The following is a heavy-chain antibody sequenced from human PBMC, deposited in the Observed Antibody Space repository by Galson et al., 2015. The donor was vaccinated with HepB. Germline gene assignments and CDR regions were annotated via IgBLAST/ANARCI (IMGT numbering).Heavy chain of an antibody. V-gene: IGHV3-23*01. CDR1: GFIFSSYA. CDR3: ARAEGVRTLNWFDP. CDR2: ITASSGDT. Sequence: SLRLSCAASGFIFSSYAMGWVRQAPGKGLEWVSTITASSGDTYYADSVKGRFTISRDNSRNTLYLQMSSLRAEDTAVYFCARAEGVRTLNWFDPWGQGTLVTVSS. J-gene: IGHJ5*02. D-gene: IGHD2-8*01.